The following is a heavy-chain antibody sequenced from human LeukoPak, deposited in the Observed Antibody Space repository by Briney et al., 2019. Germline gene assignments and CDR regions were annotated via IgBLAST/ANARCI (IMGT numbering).Heavy chain of an antibody. D-gene: IGHD4-23*01. J-gene: IGHJ4*02. CDR1: GGSISSYY. V-gene: IGHV4-59*01. CDR3: ARVGGNSYYFDY. CDR2: IYYSGST. Sequence: SETLSLTCTVSGGSISSYYWSWIRQPPGKGLEWIGYIYYSGSTNYNPSLKSRVTISVDTSKNQYSLKLSSVTAADTAVYYCARVGGNSYYFDYWGQGTLVTVSS.